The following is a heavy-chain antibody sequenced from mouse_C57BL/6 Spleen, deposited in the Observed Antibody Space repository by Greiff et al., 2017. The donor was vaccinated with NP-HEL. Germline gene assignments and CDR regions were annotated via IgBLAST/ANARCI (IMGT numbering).Heavy chain of an antibody. D-gene: IGHD1-1*01. CDR3: ARGYGRIISYWYVDV. CDR1: GFTFSSYA. J-gene: IGHJ1*03. Sequence: EVQGVESGGGLVKPGGSLKLSCAASGFTFSSYAMSWVRQTPEKRLEWVATISDGGSYTYYPDNVKGRFTISRDNAKNNLYLQMSHLKSEDTAMYYCARGYGRIISYWYVDVWGTGTTVTVAS. V-gene: IGHV5-4*01. CDR2: ISDGGSYT.